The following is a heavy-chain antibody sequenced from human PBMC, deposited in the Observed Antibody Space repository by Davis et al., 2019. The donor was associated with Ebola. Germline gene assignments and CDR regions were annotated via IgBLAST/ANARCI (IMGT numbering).Heavy chain of an antibody. V-gene: IGHV3-23*01. CDR3: ARSGLSFGVVKYHYGMDA. CDR2: ISGSGGNT. J-gene: IGHJ6*04. D-gene: IGHD3-3*01. Sequence: GGSLRLSCADSVITFSSYAMTWVRQAPGKGLEWVSAISGSGGNTYYADSVKGRFTISRANSKKTMYLQMNSLRGEDTAVYYCARSGLSFGVVKYHYGMDAWGKGTTVTVSS. CDR1: VITFSSYA.